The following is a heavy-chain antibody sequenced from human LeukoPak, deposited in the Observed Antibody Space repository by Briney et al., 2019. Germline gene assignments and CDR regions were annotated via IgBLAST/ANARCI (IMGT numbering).Heavy chain of an antibody. CDR1: GASVSSGSYY. D-gene: IGHD3-22*01. V-gene: IGHV4-61*01. Sequence: KPSETLSLTCNVSGASVSSGSYYWSWIRQPPGKGLEWIGCMYYSGSTNYNPSLKSRVTISVDTSNNQLSLKLSSVTAADTAVFYCARVWSLGYYDSSGPHPRPQALDYWGQGTLVTVSS. J-gene: IGHJ4*02. CDR2: MYYSGST. CDR3: ARVWSLGYYDSSGPHPRPQALDY.